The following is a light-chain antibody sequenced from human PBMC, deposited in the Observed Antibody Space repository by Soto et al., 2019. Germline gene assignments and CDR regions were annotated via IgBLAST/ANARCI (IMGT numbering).Light chain of an antibody. J-gene: IGKJ4*01. V-gene: IGKV1-39*01. CDR1: QLISSY. CDR3: QLSQSTLAFT. Sequence: DIQMTQSPSSLSASVGDRVTITCRASQLISSYLNWYQKKPGKAPKLLIYATSTLQSGVPSRFSGSRSGTEFTLTISSLQREDFATYYCQLSQSTLAFTFGGGTKVEI. CDR2: ATS.